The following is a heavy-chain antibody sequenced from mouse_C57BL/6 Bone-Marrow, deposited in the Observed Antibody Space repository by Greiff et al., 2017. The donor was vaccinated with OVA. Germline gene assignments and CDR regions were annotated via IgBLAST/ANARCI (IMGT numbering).Heavy chain of an antibody. CDR3: ARKAIYSYCDV. V-gene: IGHV1-64*01. J-gene: IGHJ1*03. CDR1: GYTFTSYW. Sequence: VQLQQPGAELVKPGASVKLSCKASGYTFTSYWMHWVKQRPGQGLEWIGMIHPNSGSTNYNEKFKSKATLTVDKSSSTAYMQLSSLTSEDSAVYYCARKAIYSYCDVWGTGTTVTVSS. CDR2: IHPNSGST.